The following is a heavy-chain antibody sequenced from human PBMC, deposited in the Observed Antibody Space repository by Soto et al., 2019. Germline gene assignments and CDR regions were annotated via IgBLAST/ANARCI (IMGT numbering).Heavy chain of an antibody. J-gene: IGHJ5*01. Sequence: SETLSLTCSVSGDSISTVDYFWAWIRQPPGQALEYIGYIYKSTTTYYNSSFESRVAISLDTSKSQFSLNVTSVTAADPAVYFCARGRYCLTGSCFPNWFDSWGQGTLVTVSS. CDR3: ARGRYCLTGSCFPNWFDS. V-gene: IGHV4-30-4*01. CDR1: GDSISTVDYF. D-gene: IGHD2-15*01. CDR2: IYKSTTT.